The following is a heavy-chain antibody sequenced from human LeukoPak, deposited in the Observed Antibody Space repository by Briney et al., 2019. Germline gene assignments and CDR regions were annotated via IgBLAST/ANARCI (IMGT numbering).Heavy chain of an antibody. CDR1: GGSISSYD. CDR2: IYTSGST. V-gene: IGHV4-4*07. Sequence: SETLSLTCTVSGGSISSYDWSWIRQPAGKGLEWIGRIYTSGSTNYNPSLKSRVTMSVDTSKNQFSLKLSSVTAADTAVYYCAGGITIFGVVYPFDYWGQGTLVTVSS. CDR3: AGGITIFGVVYPFDY. D-gene: IGHD3-3*01. J-gene: IGHJ4*02.